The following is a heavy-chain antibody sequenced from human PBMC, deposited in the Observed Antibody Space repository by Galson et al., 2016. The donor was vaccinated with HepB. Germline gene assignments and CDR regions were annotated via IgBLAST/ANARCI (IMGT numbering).Heavy chain of an antibody. CDR2: IFYSGGT. CDR3: ARTTYGSGRPVDY. CDR1: GGSINNYY. V-gene: IGHV4-59*01. Sequence: ETLSLTCTVSGGSINNYYWHWIRQSPGKGLEWIGYIFYSGGTNYNPSLNSRVTISVDTSKRWFSLRLSSVTAADTAVYYCARTTYGSGRPVDYWGQGTLVNVSS. D-gene: IGHD3-10*01. J-gene: IGHJ4*02.